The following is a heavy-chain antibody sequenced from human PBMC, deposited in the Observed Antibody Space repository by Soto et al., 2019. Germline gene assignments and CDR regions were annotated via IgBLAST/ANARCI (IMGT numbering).Heavy chain of an antibody. CDR1: GFTVSNSY. Sequence: VQLVDTGGGLIQPGGSLRLSCAASGFTVSNSYISWVRQAPGKGLEWVSVIYAEGNTYYANSVEGRFTISRDNFKNTVYLQMDSLRAEDTAMYYCARSGSWTGYFDSWGQGTLVTVSS. D-gene: IGHD6-13*01. V-gene: IGHV3-53*02. CDR2: IYAEGNT. CDR3: ARSGSWTGYFDS. J-gene: IGHJ4*02.